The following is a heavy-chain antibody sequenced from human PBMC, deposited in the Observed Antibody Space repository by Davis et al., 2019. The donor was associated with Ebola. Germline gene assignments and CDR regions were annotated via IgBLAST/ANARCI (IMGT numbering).Heavy chain of an antibody. D-gene: IGHD3-10*01. J-gene: IGHJ5*02. V-gene: IGHV4-34*01. Sequence: SETLSLTCAVYGGSFSGYYWSWIRQPPGNGLEWIWEINHSGSTNYNPSLKSRVTISVDTSKNQFSLKLSSVTAADTAVYYCARGWFPRWRWFDPWGQGTLVTVSS. CDR2: INHSGST. CDR1: GGSFSGYY. CDR3: ARGWFPRWRWFDP.